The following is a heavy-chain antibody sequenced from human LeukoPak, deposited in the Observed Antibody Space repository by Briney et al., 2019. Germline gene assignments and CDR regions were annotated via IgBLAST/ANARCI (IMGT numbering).Heavy chain of an antibody. J-gene: IGHJ4*02. Sequence: ASVNVSCKSSVYTFTSYGISWVRQAPGQGLEWMGWISAYNGKTNHAQNFQGRVTMTTDTSTSTAYMELRSLRSDDTAVYYCARYGKQQLGFDYWGQGTLVTVSS. CDR1: VYTFTSYG. D-gene: IGHD6-13*01. V-gene: IGHV1-18*01. CDR2: ISAYNGKT. CDR3: ARYGKQQLGFDY.